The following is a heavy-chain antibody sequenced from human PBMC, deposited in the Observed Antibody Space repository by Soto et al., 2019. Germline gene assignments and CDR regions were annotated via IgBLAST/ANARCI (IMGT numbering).Heavy chain of an antibody. CDR1: GGTFSSDT. D-gene: IGHD6-19*01. CDR2: IIPDLPIA. CDR3: ARAVAVESAFDS. V-gene: IGHV1-69*02. J-gene: IGHJ4*02. Sequence: QVQLVQSGAEVKKPGSSVKVSCKASGGTFSSDTISWVRQVPGQGLEWLGTIIPDLPIANYAQKFQGRVTITADRSTRTAYMELSSLRSEDTAVFYCARAVAVESAFDSWGQGTPVTVSS.